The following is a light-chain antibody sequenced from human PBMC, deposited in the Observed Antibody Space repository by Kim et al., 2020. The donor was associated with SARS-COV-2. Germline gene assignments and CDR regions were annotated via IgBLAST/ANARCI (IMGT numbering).Light chain of an antibody. Sequence: SASVGDRVTITCRASQSISTYLDWYQQRPRKAPNLLISAASSVQGGVPSRFSGSGSGTDFTLTISSLQPEDFATYYCLQTFSVPPTFGQGTKLEI. J-gene: IGKJ1*01. V-gene: IGKV1-39*01. CDR3: LQTFSVPPT. CDR2: AAS. CDR1: QSISTY.